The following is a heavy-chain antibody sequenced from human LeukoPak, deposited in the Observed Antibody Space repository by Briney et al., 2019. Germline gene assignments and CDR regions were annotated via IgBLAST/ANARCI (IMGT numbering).Heavy chain of an antibody. V-gene: IGHV4-39*07. Sequence: PSETLSLTCTVSGVSISTDNYYWGWIRQPPGKGLEWHGSIYYDGSTYYNPSLESRVTISVDTSENQFSLKLNSVTAADTAVYYCARDMRFDIWGQGTMVTVSS. CDR3: ARDMRFDI. CDR2: IYYDGST. CDR1: GVSISTDNYY. J-gene: IGHJ3*02. D-gene: IGHD2-2*01.